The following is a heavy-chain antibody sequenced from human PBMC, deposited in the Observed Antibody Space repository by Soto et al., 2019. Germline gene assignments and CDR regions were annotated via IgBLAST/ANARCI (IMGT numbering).Heavy chain of an antibody. J-gene: IGHJ6*02. V-gene: IGHV3-23*01. Sequence: PGGSLRLSCVASGFTFSTYAMSWVRQAPGMGLEWVAVIESGGSTHYADSVKGRFTISRDIPKNMIYLQLHTLRAEDTAVYYCAKDLGPLRLLNYYFYGLDVWGQGTTVTVSS. D-gene: IGHD2-15*01. CDR2: IESGGST. CDR1: GFTFSTYA. CDR3: AKDLGPLRLLNYYFYGLDV.